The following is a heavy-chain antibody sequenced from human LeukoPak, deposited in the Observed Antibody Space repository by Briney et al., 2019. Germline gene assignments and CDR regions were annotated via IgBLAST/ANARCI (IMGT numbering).Heavy chain of an antibody. CDR3: AREEYGDHLW. J-gene: IGHJ4*02. D-gene: IGHD4-17*01. CDR2: IKQDGSEK. V-gene: IGHV3-7*01. Sequence: GGSLRLSCAASGFTFSNYWMSWVRQAPGKGLEWVANIKQDGSEKDYVDSVKGRFTISRDNAKNSLYLQMNSLRAEDTAVYYCAREEYGDHLWWGQGTLVTVSS. CDR1: GFTFSNYW.